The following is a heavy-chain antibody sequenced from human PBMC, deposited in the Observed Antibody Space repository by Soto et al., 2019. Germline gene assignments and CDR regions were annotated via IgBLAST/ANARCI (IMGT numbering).Heavy chain of an antibody. CDR3: ARGGGSPDY. D-gene: IGHD2-15*01. CDR1: GGSISSHY. J-gene: IGHJ4*02. V-gene: IGHV4-59*11. Sequence: QVQLQESGPGLVKPSETLSLTCTVSGGSISSHYWSWIRQPPGMGLEYIGYIYNSGSTNYNPSLKSRVTISVDTSKNQLSLQLSSVTAADTAVYFCARGGGSPDYRGQGTLVTVSS. CDR2: IYNSGST.